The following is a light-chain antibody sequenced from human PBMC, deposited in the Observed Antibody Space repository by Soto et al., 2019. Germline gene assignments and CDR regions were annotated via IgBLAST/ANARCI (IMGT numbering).Light chain of an antibody. J-gene: IGLJ1*01. V-gene: IGLV2-14*01. CDR3: SSYTSSSTGV. CDR2: EVS. CDR1: SSDVGGYNY. Sequence: QSVLTQPASVSGSPGQSITISCTGTSSDVGGYNYVSWYQQHPVKAPKLMIYEVSNRPSGVSNRFSGSKSGNTASLTISGLQAEDEADYYCSSYTSSSTGVFGTGTKLTVL.